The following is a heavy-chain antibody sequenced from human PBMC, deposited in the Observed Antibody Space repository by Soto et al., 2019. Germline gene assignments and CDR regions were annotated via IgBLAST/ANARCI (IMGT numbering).Heavy chain of an antibody. CDR1: GYTFTSYA. V-gene: IGHV1-3*01. CDR2: INAGNGNT. J-gene: IGHJ4*02. Sequence: ASVTVSCQASGYTFTSYAMHWVRQAPGQRLEWMGWINAGNGNTKYSQKFQGRVTITRDTSASTAYMELSNLRSEDTAVYYCARGPNPYYFDYWGQGTLVTVSS. CDR3: ARGPNPYYFDY.